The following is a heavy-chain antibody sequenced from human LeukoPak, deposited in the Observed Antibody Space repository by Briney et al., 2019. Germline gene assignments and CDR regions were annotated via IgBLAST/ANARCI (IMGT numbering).Heavy chain of an antibody. J-gene: IGHJ5*02. V-gene: IGHV4-39*01. Sequence: SETLSLTCTVAGGTISSTSYDWGWIRQPPGKGLEWVGTISYSGSAYYNPSVKSRVTRYVDRAKNQHSLKLNSVTAADTAMYYCARHGDLLSPFQTWGQGTLVAVSS. CDR2: ISYSGSA. CDR3: ARHGDLLSPFQT. D-gene: IGHD2-21*02. CDR1: GGTISSTSYD.